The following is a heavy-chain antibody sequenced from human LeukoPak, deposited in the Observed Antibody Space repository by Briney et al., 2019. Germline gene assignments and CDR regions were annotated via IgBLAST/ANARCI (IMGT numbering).Heavy chain of an antibody. D-gene: IGHD3-3*01. J-gene: IGHJ5*02. Sequence: SETLSLTCTVSGYSISSSYYWGWIRQPPGKGLEWIGSIYHSGSTYYNPSLKSRVTISVDTSKNQFSLKLSSVTAADTAVYYCARAYYDFWSGYSTRLNWFDPWGQGTLVTVSS. CDR3: ARAYYDFWSGYSTRLNWFDP. V-gene: IGHV4-38-2*02. CDR1: GYSISSSYY. CDR2: IYHSGST.